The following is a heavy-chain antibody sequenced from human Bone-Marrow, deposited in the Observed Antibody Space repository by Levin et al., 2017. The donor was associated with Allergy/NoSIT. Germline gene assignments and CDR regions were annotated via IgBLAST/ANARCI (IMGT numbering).Heavy chain of an antibody. CDR2: INTNTGNP. D-gene: IGHD4-17*01. J-gene: IGHJ6*02. CDR1: GYTFSGYP. CDR3: ARGYGDQSRFYSYALDF. Sequence: AASVKVSCKASGYTFSGYPIHWVRQAPGQGLEWMGWINTNTGNPRYAQGFTGRSVLSLDTSVSTAYLQITSLRAEDSAVYYCARGYGDQSRFYSYALDFWGQGTTVTVSS. V-gene: IGHV7-4-1*02.